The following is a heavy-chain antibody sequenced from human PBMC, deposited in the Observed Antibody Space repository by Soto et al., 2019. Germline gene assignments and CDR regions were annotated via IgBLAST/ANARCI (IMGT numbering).Heavy chain of an antibody. Sequence: GSLRLSCAASGFTFSDFYMSWIRQAPGKGLEWVSYIHSSGDTMYYADSVKGRFTISRDNAKNSLYLQMNSLRAEDTAVYYCAGDRGYGGDYFDYWGQGTQVTVSS. CDR2: IHSSGDTM. J-gene: IGHJ4*02. CDR3: AGDRGYGGDYFDY. V-gene: IGHV3-11*01. D-gene: IGHD3-10*01. CDR1: GFTFSDFY.